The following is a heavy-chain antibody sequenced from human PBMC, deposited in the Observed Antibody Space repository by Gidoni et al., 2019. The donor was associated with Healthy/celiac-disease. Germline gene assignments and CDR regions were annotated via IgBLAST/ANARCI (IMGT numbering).Heavy chain of an antibody. CDR2: INPNSGST. D-gene: IGHD3-10*01. CDR3: AGAEGGMVRGVYYYYGMDV. V-gene: IGHV1-2*06. CDR1: GYTFTGDY. J-gene: IGHJ6*02. Sequence: QVQLVQSGAEVKKPGASVKVSCKASGYTFTGDYMHWVRQAPGQGLEWWGRINPNSGSTNYAQKCQGRVTMTRDTSISTAYMELSRLISDDTAVYYCAGAEGGMVRGVYYYYGMDVWGQGTTVTVSS.